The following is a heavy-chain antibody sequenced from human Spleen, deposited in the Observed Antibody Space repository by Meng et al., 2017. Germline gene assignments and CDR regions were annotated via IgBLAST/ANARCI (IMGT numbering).Heavy chain of an antibody. J-gene: IGHJ1*01. Sequence: QLVQSGAEVKKPWASVKVSCKPSGYNFPDYYIHWVRRAPGQGLEWMGRIDPKTGDTHYALKFQGRVTMTGDTSISTAYMELSGLRSDDTAVYYCARSDFLQWGQGALVTVSS. CDR2: IDPKTGDT. CDR1: GYNFPDYY. CDR3: ARSDFLQ. V-gene: IGHV1-2*06.